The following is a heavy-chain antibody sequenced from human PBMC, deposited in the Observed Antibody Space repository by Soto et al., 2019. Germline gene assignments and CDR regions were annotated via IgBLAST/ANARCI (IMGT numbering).Heavy chain of an antibody. Sequence: EVQLVESGGGLIQPGGSLRLSCAASGFTVSSNYMSWVRQAPGKGLEWVSVIYSGGSTYYADSVKGRFTISRDNSKNTXYLQMNSLRAEDTAVYYCARAPTTDSSGWKGYFAYWGQGTLVTVSS. J-gene: IGHJ4*02. CDR3: ARAPTTDSSGWKGYFAY. V-gene: IGHV3-53*01. CDR1: GFTVSSNY. CDR2: IYSGGST. D-gene: IGHD3-22*01.